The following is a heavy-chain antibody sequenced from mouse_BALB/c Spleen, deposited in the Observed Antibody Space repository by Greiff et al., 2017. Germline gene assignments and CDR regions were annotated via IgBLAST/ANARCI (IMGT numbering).Heavy chain of an antibody. CDR2: IRNKANGYTT. Sequence: EVKLMESGGGLVQPGGSLRLSCATSGFTFTDYYMSWVRQPPGKALEWLGFIRNKANGYTTEYSASVKGRFTISRDNSQSILYLQMNTLRAEDSATYYCAREGGVVAPFDYWGQGTTLTVSS. J-gene: IGHJ2*01. CDR1: GFTFTDYY. D-gene: IGHD1-1*01. CDR3: AREGGVVAPFDY. V-gene: IGHV7-3*02.